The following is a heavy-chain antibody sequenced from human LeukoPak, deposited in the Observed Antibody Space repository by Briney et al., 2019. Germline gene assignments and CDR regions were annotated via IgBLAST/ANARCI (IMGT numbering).Heavy chain of an antibody. D-gene: IGHD2-2*02. CDR2: IRYDGSNK. CDR3: ASAITRGYCSSTSCYNV. CDR1: GFTFSSYG. V-gene: IGHV3-30*02. Sequence: PGGSLRLSCAASGFTFSSYGMHGVRQAPGKGLEWVAFIRYDGSNKYYADSVKGRFTISRDNSKNTLYLQMNSLRAEDTAVYYCASAITRGYCSSTSCYNVWGKGTTVTISS. J-gene: IGHJ6*04.